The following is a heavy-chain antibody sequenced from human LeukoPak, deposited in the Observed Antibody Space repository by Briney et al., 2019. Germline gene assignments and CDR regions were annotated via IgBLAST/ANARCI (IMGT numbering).Heavy chain of an antibody. CDR2: ISGSGGST. CDR1: GFTFSSYA. J-gene: IGHJ4*02. V-gene: IGHV3-23*01. CDR3: AKDPGYQVVYCFDY. D-gene: IGHD2-2*01. Sequence: GGSLRLSCAVSGFTFSSYAMSWVRQAPGKGLEWVSVISGSGGSTYYSDSVKGRFTISRDNSKNTLYLQMNSLRVEDTAVYYCAKDPGYQVVYCFDYWGQGTLVTVSS.